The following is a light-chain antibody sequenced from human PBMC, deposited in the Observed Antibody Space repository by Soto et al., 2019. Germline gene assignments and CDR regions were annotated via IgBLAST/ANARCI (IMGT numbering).Light chain of an antibody. CDR3: QQYKSYPRT. CDR2: KAS. Sequence: DIQMTQSPSTLSASVGDRVTITCRASLSISAWLAWYQQKPGKAPKLLIYKASSLESGFPSRFSGSGSGTEFSLTINSLQPDDLATYYCQQYKSYPRTFGQGTKVEIK. CDR1: LSISAW. V-gene: IGKV1-5*03. J-gene: IGKJ1*01.